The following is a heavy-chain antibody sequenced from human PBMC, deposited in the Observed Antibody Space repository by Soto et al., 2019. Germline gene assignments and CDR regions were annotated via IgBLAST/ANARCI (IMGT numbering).Heavy chain of an antibody. CDR2: MNPNSGNT. CDR3: ARGGAWFGVYYYYMDV. J-gene: IGHJ6*03. D-gene: IGHD3-10*01. V-gene: IGHV1-8*01. Sequence: ASVKVSCKASGYTFTIYDINWVRQATGQGLEWMGWMNPNSGNTGYAQKFQGRVTMTRNTSISTAYMELSSLRSEDTAVYYCARGGAWFGVYYYYMDVWGKGTTVTVSS. CDR1: GYTFTIYD.